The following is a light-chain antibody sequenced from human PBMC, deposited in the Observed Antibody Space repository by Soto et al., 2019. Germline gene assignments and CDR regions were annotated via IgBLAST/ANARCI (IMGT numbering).Light chain of an antibody. CDR3: LKHGISPWT. Sequence: ETVLTQSPGTLSLSPGERATLSCRASQSVSSNYLAWYRQKPGQDPRLLIYGASNRATGIPDRFSGSGPGEDFALISSRLEPEDSAVYYCLKHGISPWTIGEGN. CDR2: GAS. V-gene: IGKV3-20*01. CDR1: QSVSSNY. J-gene: IGKJ1*01.